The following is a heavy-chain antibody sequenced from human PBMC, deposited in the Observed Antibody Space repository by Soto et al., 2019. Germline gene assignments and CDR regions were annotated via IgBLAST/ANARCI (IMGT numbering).Heavy chain of an antibody. Sequence: SETLSLTCTVSGGSISSGGYYWSWFRQHPGKGLEWIGYIYHSGSTYYNPSLKSRVTISVETSKNQFSLKLSSVTAADTAVYYCARLGRWLQALDSWGQGTLVTVS. CDR3: ARLGRWLQALDS. V-gene: IGHV4-31*03. CDR1: GGSISSGGYY. CDR2: IYHSGST. D-gene: IGHD5-12*01. J-gene: IGHJ4*02.